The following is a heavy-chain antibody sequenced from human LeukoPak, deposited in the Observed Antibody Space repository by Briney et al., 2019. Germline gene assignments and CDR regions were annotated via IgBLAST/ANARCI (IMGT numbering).Heavy chain of an antibody. CDR3: ARRTTLASDI. J-gene: IGHJ3*02. V-gene: IGHV4-31*03. Sequence: PSETLSLTCTVSGGSISSGGYSWSWIRQHPGKGLEWIGYIYYSGSTYYNPSLKSRVTISVDTSKNQFSLNLTSVTAADTAVYYCARRTTLASDIWGQGTMVAVSS. CDR1: GGSISSGGYS. CDR2: IYYSGST. D-gene: IGHD1-1*01.